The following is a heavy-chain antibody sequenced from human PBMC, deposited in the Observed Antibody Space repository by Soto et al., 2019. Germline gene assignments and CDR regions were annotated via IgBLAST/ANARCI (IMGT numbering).Heavy chain of an antibody. CDR3: ARVGPALAFT. CDR1: VFTFSSYS. Sequence: GGSLRLSCAASVFTFSSYSMNLVRQAPGEGLEWVSSISSSSSYIYYADSVKGRFTISRDNAKNSLYLQMNSLRAEDTAVYYCARVGPALAFTWGQGTLVTVSS. J-gene: IGHJ5*02. V-gene: IGHV3-21*01. D-gene: IGHD6-19*01. CDR2: ISSSSSYI.